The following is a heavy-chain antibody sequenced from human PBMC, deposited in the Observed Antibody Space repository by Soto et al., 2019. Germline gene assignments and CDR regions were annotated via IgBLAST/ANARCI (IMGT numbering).Heavy chain of an antibody. J-gene: IGHJ4*02. V-gene: IGHV3-30*03. CDR2: FSFGGNNK. Sequence: GGSPRLSCAAPGFTFSNHGMHWVRPAPGKGVEWVAIFSFGGNNKYYSDFVKGRFTISRDNSKNMVFLQMNSLRPEDTAVYYCASRLPEDVYYGVFDYWGQGNLVTVSS. D-gene: IGHD1-26*01. CDR3: ASRLPEDVYYGVFDY. CDR1: GFTFSNHG.